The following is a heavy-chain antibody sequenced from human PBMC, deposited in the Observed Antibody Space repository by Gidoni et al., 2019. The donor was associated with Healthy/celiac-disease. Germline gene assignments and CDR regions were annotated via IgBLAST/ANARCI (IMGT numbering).Heavy chain of an antibody. Sequence: EVQLVESGGGLVKPGGSLRLSCAASGFPFSSYSMNWVRQAPGKGLEWVSSISSSSSYIYYADSVKGRFTISRDNAKNSLYLQMNSLRAEDTAVYYCARKKGYCSGGSCYSDYWGQGTLVTVSS. V-gene: IGHV3-21*01. CDR2: ISSSSSYI. CDR1: GFPFSSYS. CDR3: ARKKGYCSGGSCYSDY. D-gene: IGHD2-15*01. J-gene: IGHJ4*02.